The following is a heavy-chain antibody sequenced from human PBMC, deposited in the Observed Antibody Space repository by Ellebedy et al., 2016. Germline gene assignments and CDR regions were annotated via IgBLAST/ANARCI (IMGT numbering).Heavy chain of an antibody. CDR3: AIPRVAFDY. J-gene: IGHJ4*02. Sequence: GGSLRLSCAASGFTFSRYAMSWVRQAPGKGLEWVSAITASGSTYYADSVKGRFTFSRDNSNNMLYLQMNSLRAEDTAVYYCAIPRVAFDYWGQGTLVTVSS. D-gene: IGHD3-10*01. V-gene: IGHV3-23*01. CDR2: ITASGST. CDR1: GFTFSRYA.